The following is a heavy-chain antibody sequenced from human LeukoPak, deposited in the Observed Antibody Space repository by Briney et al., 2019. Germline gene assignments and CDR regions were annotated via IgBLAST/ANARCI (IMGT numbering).Heavy chain of an antibody. CDR3: ATDRLAVAGRPRYFDY. CDR2: FDPEDGET. CDR1: GYTLTELS. Sequence: ASVKVFCKVSGYTLTELSMHWVRHAPGKGLEWMGGFDPEDGETIYAQKFQGRVTMTEDTSTDTAYMELSSLRSEDTAVYYCATDRLAVAGRPRYFDYWGQGTLVTVSS. D-gene: IGHD6-19*01. V-gene: IGHV1-24*01. J-gene: IGHJ4*02.